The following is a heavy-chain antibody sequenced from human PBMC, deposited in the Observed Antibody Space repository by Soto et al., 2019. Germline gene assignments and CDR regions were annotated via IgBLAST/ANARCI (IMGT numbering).Heavy chain of an antibody. J-gene: IGHJ4*02. CDR3: ARLGYYYDSSGYYMSFDY. Sequence: ASVKVSCKASGYTFTSYYMHWVRQAPGQGLEWMGIINPSGGSTSYAQKFQGRVTMTRDTSTSTVYMELSSLRSEDTAVYYCARLGYYYDSSGYYMSFDYWGQGTLVTVSS. CDR1: GYTFTSYY. CDR2: INPSGGST. D-gene: IGHD3-22*01. V-gene: IGHV1-46*01.